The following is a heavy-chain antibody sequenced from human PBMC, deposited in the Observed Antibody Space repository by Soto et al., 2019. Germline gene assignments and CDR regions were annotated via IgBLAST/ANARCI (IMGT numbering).Heavy chain of an antibody. D-gene: IGHD3-22*01. Sequence: SVKVSCKPSGGTFSSYAISWVRQAPGQGLEWMGGIIPIFGTANYAQKFQGRVTITADESTSTAYMELSSLRSEDTAVYYCASKPNYYDSSGSLMDVWGQGTTVTVSS. CDR3: ASKPNYYDSSGSLMDV. CDR1: GGTFSSYA. V-gene: IGHV1-69*13. CDR2: IIPIFGTA. J-gene: IGHJ6*02.